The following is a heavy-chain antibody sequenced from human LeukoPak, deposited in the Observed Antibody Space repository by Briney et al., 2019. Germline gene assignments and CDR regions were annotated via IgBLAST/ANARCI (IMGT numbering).Heavy chain of an antibody. D-gene: IGHD2-2*01. CDR1: GFTFTTYA. CDR3: ASYCSTTSCYAVDY. CDR2: ISSSGSTA. V-gene: IGHV3-48*01. Sequence: GGSLRLSCEASGFTFTTYAMSWVRQAPGKGLEWVSYISSSGSTAYYADSVKGRFTISRDNAKNSLYLQMNSLRAEDTAVYYCASYCSTTSCYAVDYWGQGTLVTVSS. J-gene: IGHJ4*02.